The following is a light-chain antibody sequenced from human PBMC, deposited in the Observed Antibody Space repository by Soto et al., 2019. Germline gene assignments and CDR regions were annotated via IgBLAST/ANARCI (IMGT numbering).Light chain of an antibody. V-gene: IGKV3-20*01. CDR3: QQRGGSPPTWK. Sequence: EIVLTQSPGTLSLSPGERATLSCRASQRISTSSLAWYQQKPGQAPRLLIYDASNRATGIPDRFSGSGSGTDFTLTISRLEPEDFAVYYCQQRGGSPPTWKFGQGTKVDIK. J-gene: IGKJ1*01. CDR1: QRISTSS. CDR2: DAS.